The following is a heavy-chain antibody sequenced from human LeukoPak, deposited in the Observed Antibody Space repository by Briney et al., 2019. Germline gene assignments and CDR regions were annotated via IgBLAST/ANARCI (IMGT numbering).Heavy chain of an antibody. CDR2: IYYSGST. Sequence: SETLSLTCTVSGGSISSYYWSWIRQPPGKGLEWIGYIYYSGSTNYNPSLKSRVTLSVDTSKNQFSLKLSSVTAADTAVYYCARDPPPRYCSSTSCYNAFDIWGQGTMVTVSS. CDR3: ARDPPPRYCSSTSCYNAFDI. V-gene: IGHV4-59*12. J-gene: IGHJ3*02. D-gene: IGHD2-2*02. CDR1: GGSISSYY.